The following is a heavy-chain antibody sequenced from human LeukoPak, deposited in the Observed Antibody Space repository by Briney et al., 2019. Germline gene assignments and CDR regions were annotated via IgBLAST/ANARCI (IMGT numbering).Heavy chain of an antibody. CDR1: GFTFSSYA. CDR3: AKDPGYYYDSSGYQTPDY. CDR2: ISGSGGST. J-gene: IGHJ4*02. V-gene: IGHV3-23*01. D-gene: IGHD3-22*01. Sequence: SGGSLRLSCAASGFTFSSYAMSWVRQAPGKGLEWVSAISGSGGSTYYADSVKGRFTISRDNSKNTLYLQMNSLRAEDTAVYYCAKDPGYYYDSSGYQTPDYWGQGTLVTVSS.